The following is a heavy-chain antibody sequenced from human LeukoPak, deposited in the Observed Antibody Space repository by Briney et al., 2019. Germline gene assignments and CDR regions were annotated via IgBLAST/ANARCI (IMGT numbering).Heavy chain of an antibody. CDR1: GSTFGSYW. Sequence: GGSLRLSCAASGSTFGSYWMHWVRQAPGKGLVWVSRINTDGSNTFYADSVKGRFTISRDNAKNTLYLQMNSLRAEDTAVYYCARDHYGDYSDYWGQGTLVTVSS. D-gene: IGHD4-17*01. CDR3: ARDHYGDYSDY. J-gene: IGHJ4*02. CDR2: INTDGSNT. V-gene: IGHV3-74*01.